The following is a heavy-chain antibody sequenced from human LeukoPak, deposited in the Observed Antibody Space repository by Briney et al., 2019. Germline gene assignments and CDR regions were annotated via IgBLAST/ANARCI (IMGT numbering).Heavy chain of an antibody. Sequence: PSETLSLTCTVSGGSISSYYWSWIRQPPGKGLEWIGYIYYSGSTNYNPSLKSRVTISVDTSKNQFSLKLSSVTAADTAVYYCARAMTGTTHFDYWGQGTLVTVSS. CDR1: GGSISSYY. V-gene: IGHV4-59*01. J-gene: IGHJ4*02. D-gene: IGHD1-7*01. CDR3: ARAMTGTTHFDY. CDR2: IYYSGST.